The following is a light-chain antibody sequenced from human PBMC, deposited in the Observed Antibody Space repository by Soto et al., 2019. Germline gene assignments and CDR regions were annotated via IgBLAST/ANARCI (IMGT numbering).Light chain of an antibody. CDR1: QSISTW. Sequence: DIQMAQSPSTLSASVGDRVTITCRASQSISTWLAWYQHKPGRAPQLLIYMASTLESGIPSRFSGSGSGTEFTLTISSLQPDDFAAYYCRHYNSYLETFGQGTRVEIK. V-gene: IGKV1-5*03. J-gene: IGKJ1*01. CDR2: MAS. CDR3: RHYNSYLET.